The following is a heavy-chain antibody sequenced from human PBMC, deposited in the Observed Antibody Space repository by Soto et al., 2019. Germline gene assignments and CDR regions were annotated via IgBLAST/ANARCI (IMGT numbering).Heavy chain of an antibody. Sequence: QVLLQESDPGLVKPSGTLSLTCAVSGGSISSSNRWNWVRQPPGKGLEWIGEIYHSGSTNYNPSLKSRTTISVDKSKNQFSLKLSSVTVADTAVYYCARFPDHDYVWGSNRQNWFDPWGQGTLVTVSS. D-gene: IGHD3-16*02. J-gene: IGHJ5*02. CDR1: GGSISSSNR. CDR2: IYHSGST. CDR3: ARFPDHDYVWGSNRQNWFDP. V-gene: IGHV4-4*02.